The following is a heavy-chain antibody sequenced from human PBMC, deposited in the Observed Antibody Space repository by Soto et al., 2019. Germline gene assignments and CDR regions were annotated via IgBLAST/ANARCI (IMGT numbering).Heavy chain of an antibody. J-gene: IGHJ4*02. CDR3: AKDTHYYGSGNPLGY. V-gene: IGHV3-9*01. CDR2: VSWNSGSI. Sequence: EVQLVESGGGLVQPGRSLRLSCAASGFTFDDYAMHWVRQAPGKGLEWVSGVSWNSGSIGYADSVKGRFTISRDNAKNSLYLQMNSLRAEDTALYYCAKDTHYYGSGNPLGYWGQGTLVTVSS. CDR1: GFTFDDYA. D-gene: IGHD3-10*01.